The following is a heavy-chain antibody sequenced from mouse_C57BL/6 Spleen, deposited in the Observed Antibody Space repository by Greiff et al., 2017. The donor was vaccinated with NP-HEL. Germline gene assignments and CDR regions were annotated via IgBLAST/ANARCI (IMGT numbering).Heavy chain of an antibody. CDR3: AGGITTVVATDY. V-gene: IGHV7-3*01. J-gene: IGHJ2*01. CDR2: IRNKANGYTT. CDR1: GFTFTDYY. Sequence: EVMLVESGGGLVQPGGSLSLSCAASGFTFTDYYMSWVRQPPGKALEWLGFIRNKANGYTTEYSASVKGRFTISRDNSQSILYLQMNALRAEDSATYYCAGGITTVVATDYWGQGTTLTVSS. D-gene: IGHD1-1*01.